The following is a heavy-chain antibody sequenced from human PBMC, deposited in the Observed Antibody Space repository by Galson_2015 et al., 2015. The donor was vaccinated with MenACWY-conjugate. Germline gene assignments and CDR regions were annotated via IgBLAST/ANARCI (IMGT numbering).Heavy chain of an antibody. CDR2: ISSSSSTI. Sequence: SLRLSCAASGFTFSSYRMNWVRQAPGKGLEWVSYISSSSSTINYADSVKGRFTISRDNAKNSLYLQMNSLRAEDTAVYYCATLTGTPIDYWGQGTLVTVSS. CDR3: ATLTGTPIDY. V-gene: IGHV3-48*01. J-gene: IGHJ4*02. CDR1: GFTFSSYR. D-gene: IGHD1-7*01.